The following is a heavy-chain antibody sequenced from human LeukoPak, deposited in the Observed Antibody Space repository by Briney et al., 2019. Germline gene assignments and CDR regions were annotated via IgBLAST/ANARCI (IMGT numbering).Heavy chain of an antibody. Sequence: PGGSLRLSCAASGFTFSSYWMSWVRQAPGKGLEWVANMKLDGSEEYYVDSVKGRFTISRDNAKNSLYLQMNSLRVDDTAVYYCTRWARYCSGGSCYSRFDPWGQGTLVTVSS. D-gene: IGHD2-15*01. CDR3: TRWARYCSGGSCYSRFDP. V-gene: IGHV3-7*01. CDR2: MKLDGSEE. J-gene: IGHJ5*02. CDR1: GFTFSSYW.